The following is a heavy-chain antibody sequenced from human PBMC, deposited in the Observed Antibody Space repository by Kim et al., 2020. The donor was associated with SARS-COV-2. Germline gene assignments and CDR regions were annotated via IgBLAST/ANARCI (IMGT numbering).Heavy chain of an antibody. D-gene: IGHD3-10*01. CDR1: GFSVSGNY. V-gene: IGHV3-66*01. Sequence: GGSLRLSCAASGFSVSGNYMSWVRQSARKGLDWVAVSYIGGNTFYADSVKGRFTISRNNSKNTLYLQMSSLRAEDTAVYSCARTGSLGVGAGNYSRPNSWGEGTRVTVSS. CDR3: ARTGSLGVGAGNYSRPNS. J-gene: IGHJ4*02. CDR2: SYIGGNT.